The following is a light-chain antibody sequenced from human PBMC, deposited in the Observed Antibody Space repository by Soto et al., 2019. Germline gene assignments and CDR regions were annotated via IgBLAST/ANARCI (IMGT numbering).Light chain of an antibody. CDR2: EVN. J-gene: IGLJ1*01. V-gene: IGLV2-14*01. CDR1: SSDVGGYNY. CDR3: SSYTSSYTYV. Sequence: QSVLTQPASVSGSPGQSITISCTGTSSDVGGYNYVSWYQQHPGKAPKLMIYEVNNRPSGVSNRFSGSKSGNTASLTISGLQAGDEADYYCSSYTSSYTYVFGTGTKLTVL.